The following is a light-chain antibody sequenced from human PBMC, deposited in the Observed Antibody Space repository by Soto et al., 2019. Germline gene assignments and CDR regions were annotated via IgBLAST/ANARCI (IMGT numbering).Light chain of an antibody. J-gene: IGLJ2*01. V-gene: IGLV1-44*01. CDR2: STN. CDR3: AAWDDGLNGPV. Sequence: QSVLTQPPSASGTPGQRVTISCSGSSSNIGSNTVNWYQQVPGTAPKLLIYSTNQRPSGVPDRFSGSESGTSASLAISGLQSEDEADYYCAAWDDGLNGPVFGGGTKLTVL. CDR1: SSNIGSNT.